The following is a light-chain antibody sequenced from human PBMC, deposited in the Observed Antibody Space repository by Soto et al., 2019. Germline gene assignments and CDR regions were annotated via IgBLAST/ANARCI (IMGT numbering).Light chain of an antibody. CDR2: DAS. J-gene: IGKJ5*01. CDR3: QQYDDWPLT. V-gene: IGKV3-15*01. Sequence: EVVMTQSPCTLSVSPGGRATLSCSASQSLTTNLAWYQQKPGQAPRLLIHDASTRATGIPARFSGSGSGTEFTLTISSLQSEDFAVYYCQQYDDWPLTFGQGTRLEIK. CDR1: QSLTTN.